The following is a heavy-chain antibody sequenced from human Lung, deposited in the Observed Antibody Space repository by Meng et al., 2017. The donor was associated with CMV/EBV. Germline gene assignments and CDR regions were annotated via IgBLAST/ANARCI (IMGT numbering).Heavy chain of an antibody. V-gene: IGHV1-2*02. CDR1: GYTFTGFY. CDR2: INPNSGGT. Sequence: SVKVSCKTSGYTFTGFYIHWVRRAPGQGLEWMGWINPNSGGTEYAQKFQGRVTMTRDTSISTAYMELSRLRSDDTAVYYCARESGEDAFDIWGQGTMVTVSS. J-gene: IGHJ3*02. CDR3: ARESGEDAFDI. D-gene: IGHD7-27*01.